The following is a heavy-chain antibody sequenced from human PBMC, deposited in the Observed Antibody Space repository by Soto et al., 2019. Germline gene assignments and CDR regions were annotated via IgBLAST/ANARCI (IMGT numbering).Heavy chain of an antibody. CDR3: ARSHYDYDSSGYFYY. Sequence: SETLSLTCTVSGGSISSGNYYWSWIRQHPGKGLEWIGYIYYSGSTYYNPSLKSRVTISVDTSKNQFSLKLSSVTAADAAVYYCARSHYDYDSSGYFYYWGQGALVTISA. V-gene: IGHV4-31*03. J-gene: IGHJ4*02. CDR1: GGSISSGNYY. D-gene: IGHD3-22*01. CDR2: IYYSGST.